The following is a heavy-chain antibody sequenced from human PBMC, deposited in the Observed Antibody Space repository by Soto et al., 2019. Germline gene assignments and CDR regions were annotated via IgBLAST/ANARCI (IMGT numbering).Heavy chain of an antibody. CDR2: ISGSGGST. CDR3: AKGYSSSWLYYFDY. J-gene: IGHJ4*02. D-gene: IGHD6-13*01. CDR1: GFTFSSYA. Sequence: GGSMILSCAASGFTFSSYAMSWVRQAPGKGLEWVSAISGSGGSTYYADSVKGRFTISRDNSKNTLYLQMNSLRAEDTAVYYCAKGYSSSWLYYFDYWGQGTLVTVSS. V-gene: IGHV3-23*01.